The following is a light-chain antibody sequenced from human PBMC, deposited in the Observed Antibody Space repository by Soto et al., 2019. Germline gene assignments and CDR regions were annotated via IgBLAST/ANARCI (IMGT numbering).Light chain of an antibody. CDR1: RSVGNN. CDR3: QQHADWPLT. J-gene: IGKJ4*01. CDR2: AAS. V-gene: IGKV3-11*01. Sequence: EIVLTQSPATLSLSPGERATLSCSASRSVGNNLAWSQTKPGQAPGLLIYAASTRATGIPARFSGSGSGTDFTLTISSLEPEDFAVYYCQQHADWPLTFGGGTKVEIK.